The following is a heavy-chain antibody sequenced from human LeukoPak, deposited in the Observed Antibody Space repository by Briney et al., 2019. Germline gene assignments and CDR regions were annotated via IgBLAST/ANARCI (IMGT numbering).Heavy chain of an antibody. J-gene: IGHJ6*03. CDR2: IYHSGST. V-gene: IGHV4-30-2*01. Sequence: NPSQTLSLTCTVSGGSISSGSYYWSWIRQPPGKGLEWIGYIYHSGSTYYNPSLKSRVTISVDRSKNQFSLKLSSMTAADTAVYYCAVRGDYYYYMDVWGKGTTVTVSS. CDR3: AVRGDYYYYMDV. D-gene: IGHD1-1*01. CDR1: GGSISSGSYY.